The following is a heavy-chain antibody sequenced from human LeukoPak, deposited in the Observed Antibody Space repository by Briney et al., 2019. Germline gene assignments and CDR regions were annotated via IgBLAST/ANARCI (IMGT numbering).Heavy chain of an antibody. Sequence: SVKVSCKASGGTFSSYAISWVRQAPGQGREWMGGIIPIFGTANYAQKFQGRVTITADESTSTTYMELSSRRSEDTAVYYCARVQDSHYYGMDVWGQGTTVTVSS. J-gene: IGHJ6*02. CDR1: GGTFSSYA. D-gene: IGHD2-15*01. CDR2: IIPIFGTA. CDR3: ARVQDSHYYGMDV. V-gene: IGHV1-69*13.